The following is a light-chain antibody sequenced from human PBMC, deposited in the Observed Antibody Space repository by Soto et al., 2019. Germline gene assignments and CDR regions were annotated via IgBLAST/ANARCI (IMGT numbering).Light chain of an antibody. Sequence: QSALTQPASVSGSPGQSITISCTGTSSDVVGYNYVSWYQQHPGKAPKLMIYDVSNRPSGVSNRFSGSKSGNTASLTISGLQAEDEADYYCSSYPSSSTLVVFGGGIQLNVL. CDR1: SSDVVGYNY. V-gene: IGLV2-14*01. CDR2: DVS. CDR3: SSYPSSSTLVV. J-gene: IGLJ2*01.